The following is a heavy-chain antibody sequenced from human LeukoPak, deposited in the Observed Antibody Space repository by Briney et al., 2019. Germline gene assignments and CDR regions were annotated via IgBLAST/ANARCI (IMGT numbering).Heavy chain of an antibody. CDR3: ARESGGGYYYYYYMDV. V-gene: IGHV3-64*01. Sequence: PGGSLRLSCAASGFTFSSYAMHWVRQAPGKGLEYVSAISSNGGSTYYANSVKGRFTISRDNAKNSLYLQMNSLRAEDTAVYYCARESGGGYYYYYYMDVWGKGTTVTVSS. CDR2: ISSNGGST. J-gene: IGHJ6*03. D-gene: IGHD2-15*01. CDR1: GFTFSSYA.